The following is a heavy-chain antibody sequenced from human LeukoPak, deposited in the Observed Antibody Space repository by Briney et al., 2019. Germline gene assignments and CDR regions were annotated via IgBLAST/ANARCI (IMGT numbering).Heavy chain of an antibody. CDR2: INPNSGGT. CDR3: ARSTGHYFDY. Sequence: ASVKVSCKASGYTFTDYYMHWVRQAPGKGLEWMGRINPNSGGTNYAQKFQGRVTMTRDTSISTAYMDLSSLRSDDTAVYYCARSTGHYFDYWGRGILVTVSS. CDR1: GYTFTDYY. D-gene: IGHD2-8*02. J-gene: IGHJ4*02. V-gene: IGHV1-2*06.